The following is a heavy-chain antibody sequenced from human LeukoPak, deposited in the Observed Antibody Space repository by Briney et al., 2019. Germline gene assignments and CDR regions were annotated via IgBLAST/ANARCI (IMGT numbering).Heavy chain of an antibody. D-gene: IGHD1-26*01. Sequence: SETLSLTCAVYGGSFSGYYWSWIRQPPGKGPEWIGEINHSGSTNYNPSLKSRVTISVDTSKNQFSLKLSSVTAADTAVYYCARGQAGATSFDYWGQGTLVTVSS. CDR2: INHSGST. V-gene: IGHV4-34*01. J-gene: IGHJ4*02. CDR3: ARGQAGATSFDY. CDR1: GGSFSGYY.